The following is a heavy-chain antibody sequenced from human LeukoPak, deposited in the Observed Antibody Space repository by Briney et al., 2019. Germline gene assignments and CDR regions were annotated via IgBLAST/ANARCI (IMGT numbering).Heavy chain of an antibody. CDR3: ASAPHYDFWSGYYPDYYYYGMDV. V-gene: IGHV4-30-4*01. CDR1: GGSFSGYY. Sequence: SETLSLTCAVYGGSFSGYYWSWICQPPGKGLEWIGYIYYSGSTYYNPSLKSRVTISVDTSKNQFSLKLSSVTAADTAVYYCASAPHYDFWSGYYPDYYYYGMDVWGQGTTATVSS. J-gene: IGHJ6*02. CDR2: IYYSGST. D-gene: IGHD3-3*01.